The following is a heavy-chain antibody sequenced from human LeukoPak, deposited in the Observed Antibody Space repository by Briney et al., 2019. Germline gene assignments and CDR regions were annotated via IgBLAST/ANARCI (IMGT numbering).Heavy chain of an antibody. V-gene: IGHV1-58*01. Sequence: VGSGNTNYAQKFQERVTITRDMSTSTAYMELRSLRSDDTAVYYCARGVYYYDSSGTNWFDPWGQGTLVTVSS. CDR2: VGSGNT. D-gene: IGHD3-22*01. J-gene: IGHJ5*02. CDR3: ARGVYYYDSSGTNWFDP.